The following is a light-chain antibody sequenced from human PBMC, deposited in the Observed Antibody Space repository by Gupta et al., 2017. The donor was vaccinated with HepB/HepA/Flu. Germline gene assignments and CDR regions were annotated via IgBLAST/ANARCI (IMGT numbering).Light chain of an antibody. V-gene: IGKV1-39*01. CDR2: AGS. J-gene: IGKJ4*01. CDR3: QHNYSAPIT. Sequence: DIRMTQSPSSLSASVGNRVTITCRTNQYINRYLNWDQQKPGKAPKLLIYAGSSLHSGVPSRFRGRGAGTEFTLTIRRLEPEDCATYYCQHNYSAPITFGRGTQVEIK. CDR1: QYINRY.